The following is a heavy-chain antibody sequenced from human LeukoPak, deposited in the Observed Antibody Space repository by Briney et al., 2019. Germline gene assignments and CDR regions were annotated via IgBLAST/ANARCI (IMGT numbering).Heavy chain of an antibody. V-gene: IGHV1-2*02. CDR2: INPNSGDT. J-gene: IGHJ4*02. CDR3: ATVRMGATPFDY. CDR1: GYTFTDYY. D-gene: IGHD1-26*01. Sequence: EASVKVSCKTSGYTFTDYYIHWVRQAAGQGLEWMGWINPNSGDTHYAQKFQGRVTMTSDTSNGPGYLDPTRLRSDDAAVYYCATVRMGATPFDYWGQGTLLTVSS.